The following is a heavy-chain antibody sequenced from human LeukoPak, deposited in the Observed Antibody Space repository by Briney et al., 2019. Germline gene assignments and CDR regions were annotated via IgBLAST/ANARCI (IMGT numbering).Heavy chain of an antibody. CDR3: ARAHPISIFGVVSNWFDP. CDR1: GFTFSAYS. CDR2: ISGSSGTI. V-gene: IGHV3-48*01. J-gene: IGHJ5*02. Sequence: GGSLRLSCTASGFTFSAYSMNWVRQAPGKGLEWVSYISGSSGTIFYADSVRGRFTISRDTAKNSMYLQMNSLRAEDTAVYYCARAHPISIFGVVSNWFDPWGQGTLVTVSS. D-gene: IGHD3-3*01.